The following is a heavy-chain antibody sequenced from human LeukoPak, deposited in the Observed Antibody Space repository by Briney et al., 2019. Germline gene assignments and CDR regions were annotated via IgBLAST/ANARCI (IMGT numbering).Heavy chain of an antibody. CDR1: GFTFSSYG. CDR2: IWYDGSNK. D-gene: IGHD2-2*02. V-gene: IGHV3-33*01. CDR3: ARGRVGYCSSTGCYTFDY. J-gene: IGHJ4*02. Sequence: GGSLRLSCAASGFTFSSYGMHWVRQAPGKGLEWVAVIWYDGSNKYYADSVKGRFTISRDNSKNTLYLQMNSLRAEDTAVYYCARGRVGYCSSTGCYTFDYWGQGTLVTVSS.